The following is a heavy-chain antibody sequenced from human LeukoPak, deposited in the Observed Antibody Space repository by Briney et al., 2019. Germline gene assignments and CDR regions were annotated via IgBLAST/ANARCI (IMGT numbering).Heavy chain of an antibody. V-gene: IGHV3-33*01. D-gene: IGHD5-24*01. CDR2: IWYDGSNK. J-gene: IGHJ5*02. Sequence: QPGRSLRLSCAASGFTFGSYGMHWVRQAPGKGLEWVAVIWYDGSNKYYADSVKGRFTISRDNSKNTLDLQMNSLRAADRAVYYCARDGLRGNNWFDPWGQGTLVTVSS. CDR1: GFTFGSYG. CDR3: ARDGLRGNNWFDP.